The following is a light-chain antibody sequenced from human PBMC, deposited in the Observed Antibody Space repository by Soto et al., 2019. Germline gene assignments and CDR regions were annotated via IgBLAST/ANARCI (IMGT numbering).Light chain of an antibody. Sequence: EIVLTQSPGTLSLSPGERATLSCSASQSVSSIYLAWYQQTPGQAPRLLIYGASTRATGIPDRFSGSGSGTDFTLTISRLEPEDFAVYYCQQYGSSVLTFGGGTKVEIK. CDR2: GAS. J-gene: IGKJ4*01. V-gene: IGKV3-20*01. CDR3: QQYGSSVLT. CDR1: QSVSSIY.